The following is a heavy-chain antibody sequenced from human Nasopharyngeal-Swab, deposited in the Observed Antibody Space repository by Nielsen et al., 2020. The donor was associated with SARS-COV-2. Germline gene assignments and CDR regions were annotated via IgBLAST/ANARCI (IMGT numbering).Heavy chain of an antibody. CDR3: ATSLIGAVADAYFDY. CDR2: ISWNSGFR. J-gene: IGHJ4*02. D-gene: IGHD6-19*01. CDR1: GFKFDDYA. Sequence: LSLTCVASGFKFDDYAMHWVRQVPGKGLEWVSGISWNSGFRAQADSVQGRFFISRDNAENSLDLQMNSLRPEDTGLYYCATSLIGAVADAYFDYWGQGTRVTVSS. V-gene: IGHV3-9*01.